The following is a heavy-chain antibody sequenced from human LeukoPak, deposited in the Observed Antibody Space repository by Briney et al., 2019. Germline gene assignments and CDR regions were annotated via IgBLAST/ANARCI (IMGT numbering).Heavy chain of an antibody. V-gene: IGHV4-59*01. CDR2: ISYSGST. Sequence: KTSETLSLTCAVYGGSFSGYYWTWIRQPPGKGLEWIGYISYSGSTNYNHSLKSRVTISVDTSKNQFSLKLSSVTAADTAVYYCARAVSSVVVIPFWGQGTLVTVSS. D-gene: IGHD3-22*01. CDR1: GGSFSGYY. CDR3: ARAVSSVVVIPF. J-gene: IGHJ4*02.